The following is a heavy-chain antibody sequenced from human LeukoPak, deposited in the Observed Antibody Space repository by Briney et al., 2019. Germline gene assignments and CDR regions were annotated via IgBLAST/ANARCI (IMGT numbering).Heavy chain of an antibody. CDR1: GFTVSSNY. Sequence: GESLRLSCAASGFTVSSNYMSWVRQAPGRGLEWVSVIYTVGNTYYAESVKGRFTISRDNSKNTLYLQMNSLRAEDTAVYYCARGYSYGYFDYWGQGTLVTVSS. CDR3: ARGYSYGYFDY. CDR2: IYTVGNT. J-gene: IGHJ4*02. D-gene: IGHD5-18*01. V-gene: IGHV3-53*01.